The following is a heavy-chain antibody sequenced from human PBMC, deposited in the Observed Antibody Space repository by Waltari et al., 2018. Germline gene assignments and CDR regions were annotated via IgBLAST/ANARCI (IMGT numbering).Heavy chain of an antibody. D-gene: IGHD2-15*01. CDR1: GYIFTARG. Sequence: QVQPLQSASELKNPAAAVKISCRVTGYIFTARGLHWLRQSPTQGLQWMGWINTNTRNPTYAQDFTGRFVFSLDKSVDTAYLEISSLQSEDTAIYFCARDPKYCSGGTCKAWFDSWGQGTLVSVSS. CDR2: INTNTRNP. CDR3: ARDPKYCSGGTCKAWFDS. J-gene: IGHJ5*01. V-gene: IGHV7-4-1*02.